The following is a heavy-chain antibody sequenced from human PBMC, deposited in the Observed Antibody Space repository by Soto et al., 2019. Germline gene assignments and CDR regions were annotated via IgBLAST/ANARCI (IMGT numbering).Heavy chain of an antibody. V-gene: IGHV4-30-4*01. CDR1: GGSISSGDYY. Sequence: SETLSLTCTVSGGSISSGDYYWSWIRQPPGKGLEWIGYIYYSGSTYYNPSLKSRVTISVDTSKNQFSLKLSSVTAADTAVYNCARESHDILTGYYNRWFDPWGQGTLVTVSS. CDR2: IYYSGST. J-gene: IGHJ5*02. CDR3: ARESHDILTGYYNRWFDP. D-gene: IGHD3-9*01.